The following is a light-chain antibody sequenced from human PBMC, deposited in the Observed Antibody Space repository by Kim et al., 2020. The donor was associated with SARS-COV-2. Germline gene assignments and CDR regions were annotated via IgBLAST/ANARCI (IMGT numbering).Light chain of an antibody. CDR2: AAS. CDR3: QQYYSYPWT. J-gene: IGKJ1*01. V-gene: IGKV1-8*01. Sequence: ASTGDRVTITCRASQDIRNYLAWYQQKPGKAPKLLIYAASSFQSGVPSRFSGSGSGTDFTLSISCLQSEDFASYYCQQYYSYPWTFGQGTKVDIK. CDR1: QDIRNY.